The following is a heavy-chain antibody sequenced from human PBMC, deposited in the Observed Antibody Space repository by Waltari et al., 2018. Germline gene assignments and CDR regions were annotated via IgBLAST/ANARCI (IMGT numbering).Heavy chain of an antibody. V-gene: IGHV3-33*06. D-gene: IGHD3-10*01. CDR1: GLSFSSYG. CDR2: IWFDGGQT. CDR3: AKDAFGNTYVDH. J-gene: IGHJ4*02. Sequence: QAQLVESGGGVVQPGMSLRLSCTGTGLSFSSYGMHWVRQAPGKGLEWVALIWFDGGQTYYADSVRGRFTISRDNSKNTLYLDMNSLKLNDTAIYYCAKDAFGNTYVDHWGQGTLVTVAS.